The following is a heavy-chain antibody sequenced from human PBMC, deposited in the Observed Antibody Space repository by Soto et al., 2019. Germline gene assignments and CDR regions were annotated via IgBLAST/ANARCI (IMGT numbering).Heavy chain of an antibody. J-gene: IGHJ3*02. V-gene: IGHV4-31*03. CDR1: GGSISSGGYY. CDR3: ASNDYTDAFDI. Sequence: SETLSLTCTVSGGSISSGGYYWSWIRQPPGKGLEWIGYIYYSGSTYYNPSLKSRVTISVDTSKNQFSLKLSSVTAADTAVYYCASNDYTDAFDIWGQGTMVTVSS. CDR2: IYYSGST. D-gene: IGHD4-4*01.